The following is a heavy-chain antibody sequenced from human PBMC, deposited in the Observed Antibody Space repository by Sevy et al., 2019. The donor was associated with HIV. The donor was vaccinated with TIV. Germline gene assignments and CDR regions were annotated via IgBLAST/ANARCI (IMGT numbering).Heavy chain of an antibody. V-gene: IGHV3-23*01. J-gene: IGHJ4*02. D-gene: IGHD3-22*01. CDR3: AKEGLGYNYDSNGYYPS. Sequence: GGSLRLSCAASGFTFSSYAMSWVRQAPGKGLEWVSAISGSGGSTYYADSVKGQFTISRDNSKITVYLQMNSLRAEDKAVSYCAKEGLGYNYDSNGYYPSWGQGTLVNVSS. CDR2: ISGSGGST. CDR1: GFTFSSYA.